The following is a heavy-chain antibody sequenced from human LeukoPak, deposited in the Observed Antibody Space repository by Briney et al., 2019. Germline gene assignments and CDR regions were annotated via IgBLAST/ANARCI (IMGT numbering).Heavy chain of an antibody. CDR2: ISGSGGST. D-gene: IGHD3-9*01. V-gene: IGHV3-23*01. CDR1: GFTFSSYA. J-gene: IGHJ6*02. Sequence: GGSLRLSCAASGFTFSSYAMSWVRQAPGKGLEWVSAISGSGGSTYYADSVKGRFTISGDNSKNTLYLQTNSLRAEDTAVYYCAKAILTGYYNFFGYYYGMDVWDQGTTVTVSS. CDR3: AKAILTGYYNFFGYYYGMDV.